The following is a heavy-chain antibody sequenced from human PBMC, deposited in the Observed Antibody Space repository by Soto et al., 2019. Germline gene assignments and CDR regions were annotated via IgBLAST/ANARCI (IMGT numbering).Heavy chain of an antibody. D-gene: IGHD3-22*01. CDR3: VKDTSVITGAIAFDI. CDR2: ISWNSATL. V-gene: IGHV3-9*01. Sequence: EVPLVQSGGGLVQPGRSLRLSCVASGFTIEDYAMHWVRQVPGKGLEWLSGISWNSATLHYADSVKGRFTVSRDNAKKSLYLQMNSLRPEDTGLYYCVKDTSVITGAIAFDIWGQGTMVAVSS. CDR1: GFTIEDYA. J-gene: IGHJ3*02.